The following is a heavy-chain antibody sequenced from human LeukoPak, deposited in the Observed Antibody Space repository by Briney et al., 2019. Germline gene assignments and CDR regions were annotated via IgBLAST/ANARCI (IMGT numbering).Heavy chain of an antibody. CDR3: AGGRIVGAIRKNWFDP. Sequence: KPSETLSLTCAVYGGSFSGYYWSWIRQPPGKGLEWIGEINHSGSTNYNPSLKSRVTISVDTSKNQFSLKLSSVTAADTAVYYCAGGRIVGAIRKNWFDPWGQGTLVTVSS. V-gene: IGHV4-34*01. J-gene: IGHJ5*02. CDR2: INHSGST. D-gene: IGHD1-26*01. CDR1: GGSFSGYY.